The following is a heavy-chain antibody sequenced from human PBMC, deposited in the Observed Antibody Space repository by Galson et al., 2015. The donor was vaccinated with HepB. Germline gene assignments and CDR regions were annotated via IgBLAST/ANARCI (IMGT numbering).Heavy chain of an antibody. D-gene: IGHD6-13*01. J-gene: IGHJ6*02. CDR3: ARDRSPSSIAAAGTDYYYYGMDV. V-gene: IGHV3-53*01. CDR1: GFTVSSNY. Sequence: SLRLSCAASGFTVSSNYMSWVRQAPGKGLEWVSVIYSGGSTYYADSVKGRFTISRDNSKNTLYLQMNSLRAEDTAVYYCARDRSPSSIAAAGTDYYYYGMDVWGQGTTVTVSS. CDR2: IYSGGST.